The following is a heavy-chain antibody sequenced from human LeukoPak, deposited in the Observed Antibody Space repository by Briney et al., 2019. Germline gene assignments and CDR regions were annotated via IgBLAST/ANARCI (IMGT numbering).Heavy chain of an antibody. V-gene: IGHV3-23*01. Sequence: RGGSVSLLCAASGFTFSSYAMSWVRQARGEGVECVSGISGSGGSTYYAVCVKGRFTISRDNSKNTLYLQMNSLRAEDTAVYPCAKDGVGSRSWSCRHFDYWGQGTLVIVSS. CDR3: AKDGVGSRSWSCRHFDY. D-gene: IGHD6-13*01. J-gene: IGHJ4*02. CDR2: ISGSGGST. CDR1: GFTFSSYA.